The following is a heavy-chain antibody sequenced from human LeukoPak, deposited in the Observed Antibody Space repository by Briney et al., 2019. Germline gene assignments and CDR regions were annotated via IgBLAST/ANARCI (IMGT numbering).Heavy chain of an antibody. CDR1: GFTFSSYA. CDR2: ISSNGGST. J-gene: IGHJ4*02. D-gene: IGHD6-6*01. V-gene: IGHV3-64*01. CDR3: ARGGSIAARPIDY. Sequence: GGSLRLSCAASGFTFSSYAMHWIRQAPGKGLEYVSAISSNGGSTYYANSVKGRFTISRDNSKNTLFLQMGSLRAEDMAVYYCARGGSIAARPIDYWGQGTLVTVSS.